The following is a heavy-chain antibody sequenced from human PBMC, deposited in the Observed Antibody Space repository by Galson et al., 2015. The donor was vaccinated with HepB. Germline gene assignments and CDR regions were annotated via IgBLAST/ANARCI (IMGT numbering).Heavy chain of an antibody. D-gene: IGHD6-19*01. CDR3: AKDPYLYSALAGTMAGFDY. Sequence: RLSCAASGFTFSNYGMHWVRRAPGKGLEWVAVISYDGSNKYYADSVKGRFTISRDNSKNTLYLQMNSLRAEDTALYYCAKDPYLYSALAGTMAGFDYWGQGTLVTVSS. CDR1: GFTFSNYG. V-gene: IGHV3-30*18. J-gene: IGHJ4*02. CDR2: ISYDGSNK.